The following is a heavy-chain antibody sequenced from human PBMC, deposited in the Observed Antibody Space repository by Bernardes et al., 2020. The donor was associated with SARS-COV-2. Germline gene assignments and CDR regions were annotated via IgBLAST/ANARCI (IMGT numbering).Heavy chain of an antibody. CDR1: EFTFSNYA. J-gene: IGHJ6*02. Sequence: GGSLRLSCAASEFTFSNYAMTWVRQAPGKGLEWVSTISISGADTYYADSVKGRFTISRDNSKKTLYLQMNSLRDDDTAEYYCAKDPLRYTGWFGMDVWGQGTTVTVSS. CDR3: AKDPLRYTGWFGMDV. D-gene: IGHD5-12*01. V-gene: IGHV3-23*01. CDR2: ISISGADT.